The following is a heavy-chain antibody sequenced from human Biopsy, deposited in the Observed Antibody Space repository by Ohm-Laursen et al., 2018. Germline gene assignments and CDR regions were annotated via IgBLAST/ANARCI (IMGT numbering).Heavy chain of an antibody. D-gene: IGHD2-15*01. Sequence: GTLSLTCTVSGGSISGSSWSWIRQAPGKGLEWIGYISYSRDTNYNPSLKSRVTISVDMSKNQISLKLGSVTVADTAVFYCARRGSGGRSFDYWGQGSLVTVSS. CDR3: ARRGSGGRSFDY. CDR2: ISYSRDT. J-gene: IGHJ4*02. V-gene: IGHV4-59*08. CDR1: GGSISGSS.